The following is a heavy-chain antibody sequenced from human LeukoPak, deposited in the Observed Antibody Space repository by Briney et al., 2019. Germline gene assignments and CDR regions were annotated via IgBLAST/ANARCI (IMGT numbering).Heavy chain of an antibody. J-gene: IGHJ4*02. CDR2: ISGSGGST. CDR3: AKVLQRFLEWLLFDY. V-gene: IGHV3-23*01. D-gene: IGHD3-3*01. Sequence: GGSLRLSCAASGFTFSSYAMSWVRQAPGKGLVWVSAISGSGGSTYYADSVKGRFTISRDNSKNTLYLQMNSLRAEDTAVYYCAKVLQRFLEWLLFDYWGQGTLVTVSS. CDR1: GFTFSSYA.